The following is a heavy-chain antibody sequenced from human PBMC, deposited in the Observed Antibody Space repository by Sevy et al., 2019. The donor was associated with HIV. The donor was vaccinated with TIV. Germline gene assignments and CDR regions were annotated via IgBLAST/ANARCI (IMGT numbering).Heavy chain of an antibody. CDR1: GYSINSGYY. CDR3: AADSGNYYGAFDI. J-gene: IGHJ3*02. CDR2: MYRGEST. V-gene: IGHV4-38-2*01. D-gene: IGHD1-26*01. Sequence: SETLSLICAVSGYSINSGYYWGWVRQPPGKGLEWIGSMYRGESTYYNPSLKSRVTISVDTSKNQFSLKLSSVTAADTAVYYCAADSGNYYGAFDIWGQGTMVTVSS.